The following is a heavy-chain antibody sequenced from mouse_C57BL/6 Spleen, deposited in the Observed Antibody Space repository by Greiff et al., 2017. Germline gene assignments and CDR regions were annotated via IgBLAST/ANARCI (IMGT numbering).Heavy chain of an antibody. CDR1: GYSFTSYY. CDR3: ARRGYGYERGGYFDY. Sequence: QVQLQQSGPELVKPGASVKISCKASGYSFTSYYIHWVKQRPGQGLEWIGWIYPGSGNTKYNEKFKGKATLTADPSSSTAYMQLSSLTSEDSAVYYWARRGYGYERGGYFDYWGQGTTLTVSS. CDR2: IYPGSGNT. J-gene: IGHJ2*01. D-gene: IGHD2-2*01. V-gene: IGHV1-66*01.